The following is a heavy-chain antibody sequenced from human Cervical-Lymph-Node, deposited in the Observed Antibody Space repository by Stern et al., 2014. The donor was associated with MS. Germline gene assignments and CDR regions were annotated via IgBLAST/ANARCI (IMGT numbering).Heavy chain of an antibody. CDR3: ARGSSGWYVSTNDAFDI. J-gene: IGHJ3*02. V-gene: IGHV4-34*01. CDR2: INHSGST. D-gene: IGHD6-19*01. CDR1: GGSFSGYY. Sequence: QVQLQQWGAGLLKPSETLSLTCAVYGGSFSGYYWSWIRQPPGKGLEWIGEINHSGSTNYNPSLKSRVTISVDTSKNQFSLKLSSVTAADTAVYYCARGSSGWYVSTNDAFDIWGQGTMVTVSS.